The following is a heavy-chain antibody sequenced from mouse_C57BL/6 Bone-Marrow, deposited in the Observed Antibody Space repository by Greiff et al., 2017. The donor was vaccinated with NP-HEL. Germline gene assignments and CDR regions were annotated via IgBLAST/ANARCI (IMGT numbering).Heavy chain of an antibody. CDR3: ARRATVVATDAMDY. CDR1: GYTFTSYG. J-gene: IGHJ4*01. CDR2: ISPRSGNT. D-gene: IGHD1-1*01. V-gene: IGHV1-81*01. Sequence: QVQLQQSGAELARPGASVKLSCKASGYTFTSYGISWVTQRTGQGLEWIGEISPRSGNTYYNEKFQGKAPLTADKSSSTAYMELRSLTSEDSAVYFCARRATVVATDAMDYWGQGTSVTVSS.